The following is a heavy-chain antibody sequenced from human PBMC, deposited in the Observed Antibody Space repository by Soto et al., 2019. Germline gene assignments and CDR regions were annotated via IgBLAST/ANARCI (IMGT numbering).Heavy chain of an antibody. J-gene: IGHJ4*02. CDR1: GXTLRRVS. CDR2: ISSGSSDK. V-gene: IGHV3-21*01. Sequence: GSLRLSCDASGXTLRRVSMNWVRQVPGKGLEWVASISSGSSDKWYADSVRGSFISSRDNAKNSLLLQMTTLRPEDTAMYYCARVDYWGPGTQCTVSS. CDR3: ARVDY.